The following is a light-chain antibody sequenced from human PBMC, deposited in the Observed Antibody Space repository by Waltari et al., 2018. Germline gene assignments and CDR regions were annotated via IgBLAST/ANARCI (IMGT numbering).Light chain of an antibody. V-gene: IGKV3-20*01. CDR2: GAS. J-gene: IGKJ1*01. Sequence: EIVLTQSPGTLSLSPGERATLSCMASQSITSYYLAWYQQKSGQAPRLLIYGASNRATGIPARFSGSGSGTDFTLSISRLEPEDFAVYYCQQYGTPPWTFGQGTKVEIK. CDR3: QQYGTPPWT. CDR1: QSITSYY.